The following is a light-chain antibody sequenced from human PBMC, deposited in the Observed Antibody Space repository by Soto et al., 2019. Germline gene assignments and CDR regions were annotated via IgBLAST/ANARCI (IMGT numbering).Light chain of an antibody. CDR1: RSDVGGYDY. J-gene: IGLJ2*01. CDR2: DVI. CDR3: CSYAGICNLV. V-gene: IGLV2-11*01. Sequence: QPVLTQPRSVSGSPGQSVTISCTGTRSDVGGYDYVSWYQQNPGKAPKLMIYDVIKRPSGVSDRFSGSKSGNTASLTISGLQAEDEADSYCCSYAGICNLVFGGGTNLTVL.